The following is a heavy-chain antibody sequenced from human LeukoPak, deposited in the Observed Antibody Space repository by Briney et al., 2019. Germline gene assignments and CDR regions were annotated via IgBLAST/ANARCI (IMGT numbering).Heavy chain of an antibody. Sequence: SETLSLTCTVSSGSISGYYWNCFRQPAGKGLEWIGRIYSSGSTNYNPSLKSRVALSINTSRSHFSLKLSSVTAADSAMYYCARDFTADSNGYYDFWGQGTLVAVSS. CDR3: ARDFTADSNGYYDF. V-gene: IGHV4-4*07. CDR1: SGSISGYY. CDR2: IYSSGST. J-gene: IGHJ4*02. D-gene: IGHD3-22*01.